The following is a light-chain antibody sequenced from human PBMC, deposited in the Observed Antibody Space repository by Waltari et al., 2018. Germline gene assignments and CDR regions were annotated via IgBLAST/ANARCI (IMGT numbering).Light chain of an antibody. V-gene: IGLV2-8*01. CDR3: SSYAGSNTVV. CDR2: EVS. Sequence: QSALTQPPSASGSPGPSVTISCTGTSSAVGGYNYVSWYQQHPGKAPKLMIYEVSKRPSGVPDRFSGSKSGNTASLTVSGLQAEDEADYYCSSYAGSNTVVFGGGTKLTVL. J-gene: IGLJ2*01. CDR1: SSAVGGYNY.